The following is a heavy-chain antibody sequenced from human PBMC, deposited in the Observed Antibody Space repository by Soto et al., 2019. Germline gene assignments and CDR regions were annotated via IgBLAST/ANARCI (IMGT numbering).Heavy chain of an antibody. D-gene: IGHD6-13*01. CDR2: IIPIFGTA. Sequence: QVQLEQSGGEVKKPGSSVKVSCKASGVTFSKFIMTWVRQAPGLGLEWVGGIIPIFGTANYGQKFQGRVTITADESTSTSCLGVSNLRSEDTAVYYCAKVGYSGPMGYYYGMEVWGHGTAVTVSS. V-gene: IGHV1-69*01. J-gene: IGHJ6*02. CDR1: GVTFSKFI. CDR3: AKVGYSGPMGYYYGMEV.